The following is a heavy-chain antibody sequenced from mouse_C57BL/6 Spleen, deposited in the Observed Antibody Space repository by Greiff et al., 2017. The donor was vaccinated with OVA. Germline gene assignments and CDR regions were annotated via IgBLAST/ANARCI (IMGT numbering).Heavy chain of an antibody. Sequence: QVQLQQSGAELVRPGSSVKLSCKDSSFAFMASAMHWVKQRPGHGLEWIGSFTMYSDATEYSENFKGKATLTANTSSSTAYMELSSLTSEDSAVYYCARWNERGYFDVWGTGTTVTVSS. CDR2: FTMYSDAT. J-gene: IGHJ1*03. CDR1: SFAFMASA. CDR3: ARWNERGYFDV. V-gene: IGHV1-49*01.